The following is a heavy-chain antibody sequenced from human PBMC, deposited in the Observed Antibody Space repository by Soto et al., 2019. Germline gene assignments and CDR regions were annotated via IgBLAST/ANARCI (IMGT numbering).Heavy chain of an antibody. CDR2: ISGSGGST. CDR3: AKDHLAGYCSGGSCYPFDP. CDR1: GFTVSSNY. V-gene: IGHV3-23*01. Sequence: HGGSLRLSCAASGFTVSSNYMSWVRQAPGKGLEWVSAISGSGGSTYYADSVKGRFTISRDNSKNTLYLQMNSLRAEDTAVYYCAKDHLAGYCSGGSCYPFDPWGQGTLVTVSS. D-gene: IGHD2-15*01. J-gene: IGHJ5*02.